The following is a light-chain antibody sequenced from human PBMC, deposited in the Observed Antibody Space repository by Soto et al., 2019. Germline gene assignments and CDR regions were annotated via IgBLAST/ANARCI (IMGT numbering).Light chain of an antibody. Sequence: DIQMTQSPSTLSASVGDRVTITFRASQNINKWLAWYQQKPGKAPKLLIYDASNFESGVPSRFSGSGSGTEFILTINSLQTDDFATYYCQRYNKYSITFGQGTRLEI. J-gene: IGKJ5*01. CDR3: QRYNKYSIT. V-gene: IGKV1-5*01. CDR2: DAS. CDR1: QNINKW.